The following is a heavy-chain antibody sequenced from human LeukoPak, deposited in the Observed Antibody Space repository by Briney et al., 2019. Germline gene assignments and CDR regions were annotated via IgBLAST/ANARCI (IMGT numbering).Heavy chain of an antibody. J-gene: IGHJ3*02. V-gene: IGHV4-59*08. Sequence: SETLSLTCTVSGGSISSYYWSWIRQPPGKGLEWIGYIYYSGSTNYNPSLKSRVTISVDTSKNQFSLKLSSVTAADTAVYYCARHSGYRGLSDAFDIWGQGTMVTVSS. CDR2: IYYSGST. CDR1: GGSISSYY. D-gene: IGHD5-18*01. CDR3: ARHSGYRGLSDAFDI.